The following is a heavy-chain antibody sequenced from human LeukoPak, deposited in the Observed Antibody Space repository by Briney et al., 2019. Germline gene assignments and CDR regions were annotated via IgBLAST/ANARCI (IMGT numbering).Heavy chain of an antibody. CDR1: GYTFTGYY. CDR2: INPNSGGT. Sequence: ASVKVSCKAYGYTFTGYYMHWVRQAPGQGLDWMGWINPNSGGTNYAQKFQGRVTMTRDTSISTAYMELSRLRSDDTAVYYCARVPGDDYYFDYWGQGTLVTVSS. V-gene: IGHV1-2*02. CDR3: ARVPGDDYYFDY. D-gene: IGHD7-27*01. J-gene: IGHJ4*02.